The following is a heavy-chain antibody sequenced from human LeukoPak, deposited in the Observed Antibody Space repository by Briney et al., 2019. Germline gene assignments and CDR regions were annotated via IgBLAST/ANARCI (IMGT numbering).Heavy chain of an antibody. Sequence: ASVKVSCKASGYTFTSYGISWVRQAPGQGLEWMGWSSAYNGNTNYAQKLQGRVTMTTDTSTSTAYMELRSLRSDDTAVYYCATNYSSSTSCYTYYYYMAVWGKGTTVTVSS. CDR1: GYTFTSYG. CDR2: SSAYNGNT. V-gene: IGHV1-18*01. D-gene: IGHD2-2*02. J-gene: IGHJ6*03. CDR3: ATNYSSSTSCYTYYYYMAV.